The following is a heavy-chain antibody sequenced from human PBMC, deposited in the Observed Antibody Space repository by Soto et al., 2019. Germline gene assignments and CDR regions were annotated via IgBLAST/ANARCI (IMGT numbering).Heavy chain of an antibody. J-gene: IGHJ4*02. CDR2: IYYSGST. V-gene: IGHV4-31*03. CDR1: GGSITTGGYY. CDR3: ARDDTRAGYDY. D-gene: IGHD5-18*01. Sequence: QVQLQESGPGLVKPSQTLSLTCTVSGGSITTGGYYWSWLRQHPGKGLEWIGYIYYSGSTSYNPSLKSRITMSVDTSKSQFSLKLNSVTAADTAVYYCARDDTRAGYDYWGQGTLVTVSS.